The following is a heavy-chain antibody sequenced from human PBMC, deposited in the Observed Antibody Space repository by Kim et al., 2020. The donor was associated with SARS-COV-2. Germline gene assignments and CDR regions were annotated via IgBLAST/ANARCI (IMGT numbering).Heavy chain of an antibody. D-gene: IGHD3-22*01. V-gene: IGHV3-11*04. J-gene: IGHJ4*02. CDR3: ARGQYYDSSGYYPN. Sequence: ANSVKGRFTISGDHPKNSLYLQMSSLRAEDTAVYYCARGQYYDSSGYYPNWGQGTLVTVSS.